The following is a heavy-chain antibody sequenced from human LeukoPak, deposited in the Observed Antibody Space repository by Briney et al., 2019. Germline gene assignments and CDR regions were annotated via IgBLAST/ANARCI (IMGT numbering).Heavy chain of an antibody. J-gene: IGHJ4*02. D-gene: IGHD1-26*01. CDR1: GFTFSSYS. Sequence: PGGSLRLSCAASGFTFSSYSMNWVRQAPGKGLEWVSYISSSSSTTYYADSVKGRFTISRDNAKNSLYLQMNSLRAEDTAVYYCARDSINSGSYPYWGQGTLVTVSS. V-gene: IGHV3-48*04. CDR3: ARDSINSGSYPY. CDR2: ISSSSSTT.